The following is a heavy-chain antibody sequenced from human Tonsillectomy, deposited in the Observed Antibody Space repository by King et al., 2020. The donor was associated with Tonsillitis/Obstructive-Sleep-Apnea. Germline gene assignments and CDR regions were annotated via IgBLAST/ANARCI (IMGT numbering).Heavy chain of an antibody. CDR3: ARHVYPYFDY. V-gene: IGHV4-59*08. D-gene: IGHD3-16*02. J-gene: IGHJ4*02. Sequence: QLQESGPGLVKPSETLSLTCTVSGGSISSYYWSWIRQPPGKGLEWSGYIYHTGTTNYNPSLKSRVTISIDTSKNQFSLKLSSVTAADTAVYYCARHVYPYFDYWGQGTLVTVSS. CDR2: IYHTGTT. CDR1: GGSISSYY.